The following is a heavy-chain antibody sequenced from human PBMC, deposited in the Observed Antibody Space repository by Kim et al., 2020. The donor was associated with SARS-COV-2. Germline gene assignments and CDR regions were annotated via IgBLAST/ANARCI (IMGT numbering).Heavy chain of an antibody. J-gene: IGHJ4*02. CDR1: GITFRKYG. Sequence: GGSLRLSCIVSGITFRKYGMHWVRQAPGKGLDWVGLISHDGSNKYYADSVKGRFTLSRDNSKNTVYLQMNSLRPEDTAVYYWAKIHLGDLDTTTSYAPDYWGQGTLVTVSS. D-gene: IGHD3-22*01. CDR2: ISHDGSNK. V-gene: IGHV3-30*18. CDR3: AKIHLGDLDTTTSYAPDY.